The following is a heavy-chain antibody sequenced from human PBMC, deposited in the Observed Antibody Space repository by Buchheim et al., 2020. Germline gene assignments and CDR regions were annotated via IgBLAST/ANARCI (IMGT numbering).Heavy chain of an antibody. Sequence: QLLVVQSGAEVKKPGSSVKVPCKVSGGTVSSYGFNWVRQPPGQGLEWMGVVFPILGTTNSAQKSQGRVTTTADKSTTTPYMELSSLRSEDTAVYYCAVVAPSGMDVWGQGTT. V-gene: IGHV1-69*06. CDR2: VFPILGTT. CDR3: AVVAPSGMDV. CDR1: GGTVSSYG. D-gene: IGHD2-2*01. J-gene: IGHJ6*02.